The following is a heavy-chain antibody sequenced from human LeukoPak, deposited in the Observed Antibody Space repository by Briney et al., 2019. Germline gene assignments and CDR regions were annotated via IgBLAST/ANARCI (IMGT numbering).Heavy chain of an antibody. CDR1: GGTFSSYA. V-gene: IGHV1-69*13. J-gene: IGHJ6*02. Sequence: ASVKVSCKASGGTFSSYAISWVRQAPGQGLEWMGGIIPIFGTANYAQKFQGRVTITADESTSTAYMELSSLRSEDTAVYYCARSQYYYGSGSSSMDVWGQGTTVTVSS. CDR2: IIPIFGTA. D-gene: IGHD3-10*01. CDR3: ARSQYYYGSGSSSMDV.